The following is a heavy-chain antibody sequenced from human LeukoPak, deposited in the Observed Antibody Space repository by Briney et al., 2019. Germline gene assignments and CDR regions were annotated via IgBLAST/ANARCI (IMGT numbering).Heavy chain of an antibody. J-gene: IGHJ4*02. CDR2: IIPIFGTA. CDR3: ARDVLHRIYYESSAYHPGSSH. V-gene: IGHV1-18*01. CDR1: GYTFTSYG. D-gene: IGHD3-22*01. Sequence: ASVKVSCKASGYTFTSYGISWVRQAPGQGLEWMGGIIPIFGTANYAQKFQGRVTMTTDTSTSTAYMEVRSLRSDDTAVYYCARDVLHRIYYESSAYHPGSSHWGQGTLVTVSS.